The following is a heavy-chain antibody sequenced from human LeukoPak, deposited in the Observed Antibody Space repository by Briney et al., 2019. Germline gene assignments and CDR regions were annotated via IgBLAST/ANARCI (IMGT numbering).Heavy chain of an antibody. CDR1: GGSFSGYY. D-gene: IGHD2-2*01. Sequence: SETLSLTCAVYGGSFSGYYWSWIRQPPGKGLEWIGEINNSGSTNYNPSLKSRVTISVDTSKNQFSLKLSSVTAADTAVYYCARGGPDIVVVPAARLHYYYYGMDVWGKGTTVTVSS. V-gene: IGHV4-34*01. CDR2: INNSGST. J-gene: IGHJ6*04. CDR3: ARGGPDIVVVPAARLHYYYYGMDV.